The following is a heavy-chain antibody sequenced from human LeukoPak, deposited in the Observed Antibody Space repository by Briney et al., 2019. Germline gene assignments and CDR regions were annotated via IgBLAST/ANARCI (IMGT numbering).Heavy chain of an antibody. V-gene: IGHV4-59*01. D-gene: IGHD6-6*01. CDR3: ARGDSSSWITRGSWFDP. CDR1: GGSISSYY. Sequence: PSETLSLTCTVSGGSISSYYWSWIRQPPGKGLEWIGYIYYSGSTNYNPSLKSRVTISVDTSKNQFSLKLSSVTAADTAVYYCARGDSSSWITRGSWFDPWGQGTLVTVSS. J-gene: IGHJ5*02. CDR2: IYYSGST.